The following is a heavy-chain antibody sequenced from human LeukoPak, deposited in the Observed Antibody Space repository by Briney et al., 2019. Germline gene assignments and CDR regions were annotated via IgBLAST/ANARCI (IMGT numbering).Heavy chain of an antibody. Sequence: ESGPALVKPTQTLTLTCTFSGFSLSTSGMCVSWIRQPPGKALEWIALIDWDDDKYYSTSLKTRLTISKDTSKNQVVLTMTNMDPVDTATYYCARMKSGGSGWTINYFDYWGQGTLVTVSS. CDR1: GFSLSTSGMC. J-gene: IGHJ4*02. V-gene: IGHV2-70*01. CDR3: ARMKSGGSGWTINYFDY. D-gene: IGHD6-19*01. CDR2: IDWDDDK.